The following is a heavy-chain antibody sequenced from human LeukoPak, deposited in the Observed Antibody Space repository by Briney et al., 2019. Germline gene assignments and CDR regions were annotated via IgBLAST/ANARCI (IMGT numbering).Heavy chain of an antibody. CDR1: GGTFSSYA. CDR2: IIPIFGTA. D-gene: IGHD6-13*01. CDR3: ASRYEQQLAIYYYYYGMDV. J-gene: IGHJ6*02. Sequence: GASVKVSCKASGGTFSSYAISWVRQAPGQGLEWMGGIIPIFGTANYAQKFQGRVTITADESTSTAYMELSSLRSEDTAVYYCASRYEQQLAIYYYYYGMDVWGQGTTVTVSS. V-gene: IGHV1-69*13.